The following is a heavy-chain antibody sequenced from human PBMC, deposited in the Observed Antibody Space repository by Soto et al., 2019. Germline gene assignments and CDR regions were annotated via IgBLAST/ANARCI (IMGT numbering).Heavy chain of an antibody. Sequence: QVQLVQSGAEEKKPGASVKVSCKASGYTFTGYAMHWVRQAPGQRLEWMGWINAGNGNTKYSQKFQGRDNITRDTSESAAYMGLSSVSSEDTAVYYCARAVAVPADFDYWGQGTLVTVSS. CDR3: ARAVAVPADFDY. J-gene: IGHJ4*02. CDR2: INAGNGNT. V-gene: IGHV1-3*05. D-gene: IGHD6-19*01. CDR1: GYTFTGYA.